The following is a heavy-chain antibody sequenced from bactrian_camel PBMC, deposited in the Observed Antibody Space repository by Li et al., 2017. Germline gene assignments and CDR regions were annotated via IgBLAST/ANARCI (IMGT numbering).Heavy chain of an antibody. D-gene: IGHD2*01. CDR3: AATTRYAGSWFDRSKWLY. J-gene: IGHJ4*01. Sequence: VQLVESGGGSVQAGGSLRLSCAGSGYTYSNNCMGWFRQAPGKEREGVATITTDSRNSFYADSVEGRFTLSLDTAKKMVYLQMSNLKPEDTAMYYCAATTRYAGSWFDRSKWLYWGQGTQVTVS. CDR1: GYTYSNNC. CDR2: ITTDSRNS. V-gene: IGHV3S40*01.